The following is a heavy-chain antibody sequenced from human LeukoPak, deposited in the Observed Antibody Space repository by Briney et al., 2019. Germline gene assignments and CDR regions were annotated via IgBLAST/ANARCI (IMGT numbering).Heavy chain of an antibody. V-gene: IGHV1-69*04. D-gene: IGHD6-13*01. CDR1: GGTFSSYA. Sequence: SVKVSCKASGGTFSSYAISWVRQAPGQGLEWMGRIIPILGIANYAQKFQGRVTITADKSTSTAYTELSSLRSEDTAVYYCARGYSAAAVDYWGQGTLVTVSS. J-gene: IGHJ4*02. CDR2: IIPILGIA. CDR3: ARGYSAAAVDY.